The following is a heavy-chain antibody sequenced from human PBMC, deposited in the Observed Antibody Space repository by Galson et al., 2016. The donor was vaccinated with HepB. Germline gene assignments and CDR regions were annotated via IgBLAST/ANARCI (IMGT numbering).Heavy chain of an antibody. CDR2: IYYSGST. CDR1: GASISSYY. Sequence: SETLSLTCTVSGASISSYYWSWIRQPPGKGLEWIGNIYYSGSTKDNPSLKSRVTISVDTSKNQFSLKLSSVTAADTAVYYCAKGGCGGSCYSQRGIDPWGQGTLVTVSS. D-gene: IGHD2-15*01. J-gene: IGHJ5*02. CDR3: AKGGCGGSCYSQRGIDP. V-gene: IGHV4-59*01.